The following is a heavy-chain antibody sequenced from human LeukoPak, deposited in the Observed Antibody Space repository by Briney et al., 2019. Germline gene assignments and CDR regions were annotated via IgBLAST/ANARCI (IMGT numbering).Heavy chain of an antibody. CDR3: AKDRLFIAVAGTSDY. J-gene: IGHJ4*02. V-gene: IGHV3-23*01. CDR1: GCTFSSYA. D-gene: IGHD6-19*01. Sequence: GGSLRLSCAASGCTFSSYAMSWVRQAPGKGLEWVSAISGSGGSTYYADSVKGRFTISRDNSKNTLYLQMNSLRAEDTAVYYCAKDRLFIAVAGTSDYWGQGTLVTVSS. CDR2: ISGSGGST.